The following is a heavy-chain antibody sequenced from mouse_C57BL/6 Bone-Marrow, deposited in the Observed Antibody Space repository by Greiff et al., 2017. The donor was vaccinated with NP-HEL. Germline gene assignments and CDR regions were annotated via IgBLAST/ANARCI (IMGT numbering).Heavy chain of an antibody. V-gene: IGHV1-59*01. Sequence: QVQLQQPGAELVRPGTSVKLSCKASGYTFTSYWMHWVKQRPGQGLEWIGVIDPSDSYTNYNQKFKGKATLTVDTSSSTAYMQLSSLTSEDSAVYDCAIITTVEGPRVDVWGTGTTVTVSS. CDR2: IDPSDSYT. CDR1: GYTFTSYW. D-gene: IGHD1-1*01. CDR3: AIITTVEGPRVDV. J-gene: IGHJ1*03.